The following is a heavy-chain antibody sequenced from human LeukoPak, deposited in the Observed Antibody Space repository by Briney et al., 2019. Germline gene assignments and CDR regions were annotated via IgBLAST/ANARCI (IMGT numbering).Heavy chain of an antibody. CDR2: INPNSGGT. Sequence: ASVKVSCKASGYTFTGYYMHWVRQAPGQGLERMGWINPNSGGTNYAQKFQGWVTMTRDTSISTAYMELSRLRSDDTAVYYCARAGIAAISFDYWGQGTLVTVSS. V-gene: IGHV1-2*04. D-gene: IGHD6-13*01. CDR3: ARAGIAAISFDY. J-gene: IGHJ4*02. CDR1: GYTFTGYY.